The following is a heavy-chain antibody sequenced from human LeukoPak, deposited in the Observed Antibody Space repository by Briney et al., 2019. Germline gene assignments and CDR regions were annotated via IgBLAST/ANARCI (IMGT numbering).Heavy chain of an antibody. J-gene: IGHJ5*02. CDR2: IIPIFGTA. Sequence: SVKVSCKASGGTFSSYAISWVRQAPGQGLEWMGGIIPIFGTANYAQKFQSRVTITTDESTSTAYMELSSLRSEDTAVYYCARDFGLLGNWFDPWGQGTLVTVSS. V-gene: IGHV1-69*05. D-gene: IGHD3-10*01. CDR3: ARDFGLLGNWFDP. CDR1: GGTFSSYA.